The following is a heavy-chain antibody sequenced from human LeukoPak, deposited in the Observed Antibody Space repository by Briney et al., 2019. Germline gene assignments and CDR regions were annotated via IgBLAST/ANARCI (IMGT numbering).Heavy chain of an antibody. CDR3: ARHPSGWSRSWFDP. CDR1: GYSFTSYW. Sequence: GESLKISCEGSGYSFTSYWIGWVRQMPGKGLEWMGIIYPGDPHSTYSPSFQGQVTISVDKSISTAYLQWSSLKASDTAMYYCARHPSGWSRSWFDPWGQGTLVTVSS. CDR2: IYPGDPHS. V-gene: IGHV5-51*01. J-gene: IGHJ5*02. D-gene: IGHD6-19*01.